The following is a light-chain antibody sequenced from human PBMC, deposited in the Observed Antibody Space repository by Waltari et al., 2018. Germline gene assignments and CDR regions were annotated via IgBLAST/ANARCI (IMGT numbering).Light chain of an antibody. J-gene: IGLJ3*02. CDR3: YSRDNSGDHVL. Sequence: SSELTQDPAVSVALGQTVRIPCQGDIPKNFDAGWFQQKPGQAPVLVGYGKSSRPSGIPDRFSGYRSGNTAYLIITGAQAEDEAVYYCYSRDNSGDHVLFGGGTKLTVL. CDR2: GKS. V-gene: IGLV3-19*01. CDR1: IPKNFD.